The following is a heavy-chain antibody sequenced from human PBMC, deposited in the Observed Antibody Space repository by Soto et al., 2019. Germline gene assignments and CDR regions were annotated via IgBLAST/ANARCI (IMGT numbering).Heavy chain of an antibody. CDR1: GGSIRGXX. V-gene: IGHV4-59*12. Sequence: ETLSLTCTVSGGSIRGXXXXWIRQSPGRXLEWLGFISDSGKTASDASLKGRLAISLDXSRXXFSLKLSSVTAADTAVYFCARDRWMSXANWFDPWGPGTLVTVSS. CDR2: ISDSGKT. D-gene: IGHD2-2*03. J-gene: IGHJ5*02. CDR3: ARDRWMSXANWFDP.